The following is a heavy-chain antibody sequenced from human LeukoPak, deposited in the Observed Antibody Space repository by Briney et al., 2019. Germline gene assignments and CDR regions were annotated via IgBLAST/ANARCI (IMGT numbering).Heavy chain of an antibody. V-gene: IGHV3-30*02. D-gene: IGHD2-15*01. J-gene: IGHJ4*02. CDR3: AKELPRGRLLDY. Sequence: GGSLRLSCAASGFTFSSYGMHWVRQAPGRGLEWVAFIRYDGSNKYYADSVKGRFTISRDNSKNTLYLQMNSLRAEDTAVYYCAKELPRGRLLDYWGQGTLVTVSS. CDR2: IRYDGSNK. CDR1: GFTFSSYG.